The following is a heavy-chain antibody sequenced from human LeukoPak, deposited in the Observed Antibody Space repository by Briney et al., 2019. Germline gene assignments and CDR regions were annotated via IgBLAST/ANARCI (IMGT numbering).Heavy chain of an antibody. V-gene: IGHV1-8*01. CDR3: ARRIAAAGVGIVY. J-gene: IGHJ4*02. CDR1: GDTFTSYD. CDR2: MNPDRGNT. Sequence: ASVKVSCKASGDTFTSYDINWVRQAPVQGLVWMGCMNPDRGNTGYAQKVQGRVTMTRNPSISTAYMELSSLTSEDTAVYYCARRIAAAGVGIVYWGQGTLVTVSS. D-gene: IGHD6-13*01.